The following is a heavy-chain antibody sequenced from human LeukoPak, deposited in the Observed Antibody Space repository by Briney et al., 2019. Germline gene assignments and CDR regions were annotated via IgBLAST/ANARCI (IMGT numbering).Heavy chain of an antibody. J-gene: IGHJ6*04. CDR1: GFTFSDYY. CDR2: ISSSSSYT. CDR3: ARDLVRWFGEPPLGYYGMDV. D-gene: IGHD3-10*01. Sequence: GGSLRLSCAASGFTFSDYYMSWIRQAPGKGLEWVSYISSSSSYTNYADSVKGRFTISRDNAKNSLYLQMNSLRAEDTAVYYCARDLVRWFGEPPLGYYGMDVWGKGTTVTVSS. V-gene: IGHV3-11*06.